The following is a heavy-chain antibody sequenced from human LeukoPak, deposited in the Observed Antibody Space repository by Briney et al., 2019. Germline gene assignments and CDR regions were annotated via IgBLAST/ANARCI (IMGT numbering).Heavy chain of an antibody. CDR1: GFTFSSYA. Sequence: PGGSLRLSCAASGFTFSSYAMHWVRQAPGKGLEWVAVISYDGSNKYYADSAKGRFTISRDNSKNTLYLQMNSLRAEDTAVYYCARDHIWFGELLSCMDVWGQGTTVTVSS. V-gene: IGHV3-30-3*01. J-gene: IGHJ6*02. CDR2: ISYDGSNK. D-gene: IGHD3-10*01. CDR3: ARDHIWFGELLSCMDV.